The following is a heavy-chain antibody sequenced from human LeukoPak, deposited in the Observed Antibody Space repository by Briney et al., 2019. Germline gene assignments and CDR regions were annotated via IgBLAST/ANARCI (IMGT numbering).Heavy chain of an antibody. J-gene: IGHJ4*02. CDR1: GGSFSGYY. V-gene: IGHV4-34*01. Sequence: SETLSLTCAVYGGSFSGYYWSWIRQPPGKGLEWIGEINHSGSTNYNPSLKSRVTISVDTSKHQFSLKLSSVPAADTAVYYCARRISDIVVVPAAAAGVVRYFDYWGQGTLVTVSS. D-gene: IGHD2-2*01. CDR3: ARRISDIVVVPAAAAGVVRYFDY. CDR2: INHSGST.